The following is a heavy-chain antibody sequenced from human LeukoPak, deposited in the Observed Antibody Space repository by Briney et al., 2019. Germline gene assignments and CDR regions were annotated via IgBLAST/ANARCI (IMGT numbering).Heavy chain of an antibody. CDR1: GFSLSTSGVG. D-gene: IGHD3-10*01. V-gene: IGHV2-5*02. CDR2: IYWDDDK. Sequence: SGPTLVKPTQTLTLTCTFSGFSLSTSGVGVGWIRQPPGKALEWLALIYWDDDKRYSPSLKSRLTITKDTSKNQVVLTMTNMDPVDTATYYCAHSDLSELLWFGELRPGWFDPWGQGTLVTVSS. J-gene: IGHJ5*02. CDR3: AHSDLSELLWFGELRPGWFDP.